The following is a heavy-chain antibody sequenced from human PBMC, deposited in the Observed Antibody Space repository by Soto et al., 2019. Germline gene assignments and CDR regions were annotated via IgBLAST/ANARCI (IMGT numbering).Heavy chain of an antibody. J-gene: IGHJ6*02. V-gene: IGHV3-30-3*02. CDR1: GFTFSSYA. Sequence: GGSLRLSCAASGFTFSSYAMHWVRQAPGKGLEWVAVISYDGSNKYYADSVKGRFTISRDNSKNTLYLQMNSLRAEDTAVYYCAKLQHTSYYYVMDVWGQGTTVTVSS. CDR3: AKLQHTSYYYVMDV. CDR2: ISYDGSNK.